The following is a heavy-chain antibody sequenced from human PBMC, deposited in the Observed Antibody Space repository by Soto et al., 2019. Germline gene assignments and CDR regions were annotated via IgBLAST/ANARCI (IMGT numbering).Heavy chain of an antibody. D-gene: IGHD1-26*01. J-gene: IGHJ4*02. CDR3: ARDNFIVGATSY. Sequence: QVQLQESGPGLVKPSETLSLTCTVSGGSVSSGSYYWSWIRQPPGKGLEWIGYIYYSGSANYNPPLRSRVTISVDTSKNQFSLKLSSVTAADTAVYYCARDNFIVGATSYWGQGTLVTVSS. CDR2: IYYSGSA. CDR1: GGSVSSGSYY. V-gene: IGHV4-61*01.